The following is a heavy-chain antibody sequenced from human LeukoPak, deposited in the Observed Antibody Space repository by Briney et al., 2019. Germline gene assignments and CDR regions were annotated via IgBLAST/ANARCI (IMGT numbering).Heavy chain of an antibody. CDR1: GFTFSNYC. CDR3: ASYGSGFYYYYGMDV. J-gene: IGHJ6*02. D-gene: IGHD3-10*01. CDR2: ISGSSGYI. Sequence: GGSLRLSCAALGFTFSNYCMNWVRQAPGKGLEWVSFISGSSGYIFYADSLKGRFTISRDNAKNSLYLQMNSLRAEDTAVYYCASYGSGFYYYYGMDVWGQGTTVTVSS. V-gene: IGHV3-21*01.